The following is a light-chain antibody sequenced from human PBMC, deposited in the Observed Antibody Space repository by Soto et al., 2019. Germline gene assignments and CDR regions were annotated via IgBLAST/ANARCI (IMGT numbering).Light chain of an antibody. CDR3: QQRSNWQVT. CDR2: DAS. CDR1: QSVSSY. J-gene: IGKJ5*01. Sequence: EIVLTQSPVTLSLSPRERATLSCRASQSVSSYLAWYQQEPGQAPRLLIYDASNRATGIPARFSGSGSGTDFTLTISSLEPEDFAVYYCQQRSNWQVTFGQGTRLEIK. V-gene: IGKV3-11*01.